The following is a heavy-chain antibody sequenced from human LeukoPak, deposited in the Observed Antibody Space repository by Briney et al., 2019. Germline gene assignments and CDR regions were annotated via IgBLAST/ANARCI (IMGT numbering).Heavy chain of an antibody. Sequence: PGGSLRLSCAASGFTFSSYSMNWVRQAPGKGLEWVSYISSSSSTIYYADSVKGRFTISRDNAKNSLYLQMNSLRDEDTAVYYCARSTNYDFWSGYYTFLSSFDYWGQGTLVTVSS. CDR2: ISSSSSTI. V-gene: IGHV3-48*02. D-gene: IGHD3-3*01. J-gene: IGHJ4*02. CDR1: GFTFSSYS. CDR3: ARSTNYDFWSGYYTFLSSFDY.